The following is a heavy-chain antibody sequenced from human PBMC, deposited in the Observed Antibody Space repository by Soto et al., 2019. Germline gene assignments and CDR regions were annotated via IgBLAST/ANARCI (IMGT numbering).Heavy chain of an antibody. CDR1: GYTFTDYY. J-gene: IGHJ4*02. V-gene: IGHV1-2*02. CDR3: ARDNPYNYGSGLFDY. D-gene: IGHD5-18*01. Sequence: GASVKVSCKASGYTFTDYYMHWIRQAPGQGLEWMGWINPNSGGTHYAQKFQGRVTMTRDTSVSTAYMELSRLGSDDTAVYYCARDNPYNYGSGLFDYWGQGALVTVSS. CDR2: INPNSGGT.